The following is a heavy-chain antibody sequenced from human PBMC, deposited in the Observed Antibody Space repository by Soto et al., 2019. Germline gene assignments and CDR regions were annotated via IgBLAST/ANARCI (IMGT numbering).Heavy chain of an antibody. V-gene: IGHV1-2*04. D-gene: IGHD5-12*01. J-gene: IGHJ6*02. Sequence: ASVKVSCKASGYTFTGYYMHWVRQAPGQGLEWMGWISPNSGGTNYAQKFQGWVTMTRDTSISTAYMELSRLRSDDTAVYYCARERWLGWDYYYYGMDVWGQGTTVTVSS. CDR2: ISPNSGGT. CDR1: GYTFTGYY. CDR3: ARERWLGWDYYYYGMDV.